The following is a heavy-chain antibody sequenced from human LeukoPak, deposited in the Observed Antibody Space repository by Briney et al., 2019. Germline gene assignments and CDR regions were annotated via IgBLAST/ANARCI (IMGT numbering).Heavy chain of an antibody. J-gene: IGHJ4*02. CDR3: ANDLGWIQLNLG. Sequence: GGSLRLSCAASGFTVSSNYMTWVRQAPGKGLEWVSGITGHGDTTYYADSVKGRFTISRDNSRDTVYLQMNSLRAEDTAVYYCANDLGWIQLNLGRGQGTLVTVSS. D-gene: IGHD5-18*01. V-gene: IGHV3-23*01. CDR2: ITGHGDTT. CDR1: GFTVSSNY.